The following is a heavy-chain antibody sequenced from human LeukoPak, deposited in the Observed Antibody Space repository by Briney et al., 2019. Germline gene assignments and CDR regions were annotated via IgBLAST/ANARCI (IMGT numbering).Heavy chain of an antibody. CDR1: GGSISNYH. J-gene: IGHJ4*02. Sequence: SETLSLTCTVSGGSISNYHWSWIRQPAGKGLEWIGQIHTSGSTNHNPPLKSRVSMSIDTTEDQVSLTIRSVTAADTAFYYCARRDISSGWSFDYWAQGTLVTVSS. V-gene: IGHV4-4*07. D-gene: IGHD6-19*01. CDR3: ARRDISSGWSFDY. CDR2: IHTSGST.